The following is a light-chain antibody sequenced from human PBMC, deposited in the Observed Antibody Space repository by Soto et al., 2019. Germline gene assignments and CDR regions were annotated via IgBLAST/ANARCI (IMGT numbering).Light chain of an antibody. CDR1: QGISNY. CDR3: QKYNSALSFT. J-gene: IGKJ3*01. Sequence: DIQMTQSPSSLSASVGDRVTITCRASQGISNYLAWYQQKPGKVPKLLIYAASTLQSVVPSRFSGSGSGTDFTLTISSLQPEDVETYYCQKYNSALSFTFGPGTKVDIK. V-gene: IGKV1-27*01. CDR2: AAS.